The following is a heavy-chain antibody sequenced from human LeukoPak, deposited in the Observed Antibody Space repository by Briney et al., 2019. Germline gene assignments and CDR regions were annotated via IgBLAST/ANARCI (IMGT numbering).Heavy chain of an antibody. J-gene: IGHJ4*02. CDR1: GFTFINAW. CDR2: IKSKTDGGTT. CDR3: TTGNAVPAPDY. V-gene: IGHV3-15*01. Sequence: PGGSLRLSCAASGFTFINAWMSWVRQAPGKGLEWVGRIKSKTDGGTTDYAGTVKGRFTISRDDSKKTLYLQMNSLKTEDTAVYYCTTGNAVPAPDYWGQGTLVTVSS. D-gene: IGHD2-2*01.